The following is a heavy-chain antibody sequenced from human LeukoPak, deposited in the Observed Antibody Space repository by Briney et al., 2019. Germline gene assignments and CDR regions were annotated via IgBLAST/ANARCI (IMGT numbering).Heavy chain of an antibody. CDR2: IYHSGST. Sequence: SETLSLTCAVSGGFISSSNWWSWVRQPPGKGLEWIGEIYHSGSTNYNPSLKSRVTISVDKSKNQFSLKLSSVTAADTAVYYCARDLGGYSDGSYYYMDVWGKGTTVTVSS. CDR3: ARDLGGYSDGSYYYMDV. J-gene: IGHJ6*03. V-gene: IGHV4-4*02. D-gene: IGHD5-18*01. CDR1: GGFISSSNW.